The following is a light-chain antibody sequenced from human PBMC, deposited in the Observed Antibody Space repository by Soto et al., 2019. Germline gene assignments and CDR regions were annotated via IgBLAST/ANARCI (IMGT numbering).Light chain of an antibody. CDR2: DAS. J-gene: IGKJ1*01. CDR3: QQYGGSPRT. Sequence: IVLTQSASTLSLSPGERATLSCRASQSVSSGYLAWYQQKPGQAPRLLIYDASSRATGIPDRFSGSGSGTDFTLTISRLEPEDFAVYYCQQYGGSPRTFGQGTKVDI. CDR1: QSVSSGY. V-gene: IGKV3-20*01.